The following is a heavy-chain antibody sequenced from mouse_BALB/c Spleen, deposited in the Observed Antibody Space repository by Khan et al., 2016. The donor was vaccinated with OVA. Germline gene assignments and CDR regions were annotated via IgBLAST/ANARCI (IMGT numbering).Heavy chain of an antibody. V-gene: IGHV1-7*01. CDR3: ARRGVYGIFAD. CDR2: IHPRTTYT. CDR1: GYTFTTYW. Sequence: QVQLKQSGAELAKPGASVTMSCKASGYTFTTYWMHWVQQMPGQGLEWIGYIHPRTTYTQYTQKFKDKATLTSAKSSSTAYMQLSSLTSEDAAVYYCARRGVYGIFADWGEGTLVTVSA. J-gene: IGHJ3*01. D-gene: IGHD2-1*01.